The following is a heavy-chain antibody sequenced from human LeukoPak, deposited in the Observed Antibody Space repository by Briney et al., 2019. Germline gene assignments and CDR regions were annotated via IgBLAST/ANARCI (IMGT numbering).Heavy chain of an antibody. J-gene: IGHJ4*02. D-gene: IGHD3-22*01. V-gene: IGHV7-4-1*02. CDR2: INTNTGNP. Sequence: GASVKVSCKASGYTFTSYAMNWVRQAPGQGLEWMGWINTNTGNPTYAQGFTGRFVFSLDTSVGTAYLQISSLKAEDTAVYYCAREWMGYYYDSSGHLDYWGQGTLVTVSS. CDR1: GYTFTSYA. CDR3: AREWMGYYYDSSGHLDY.